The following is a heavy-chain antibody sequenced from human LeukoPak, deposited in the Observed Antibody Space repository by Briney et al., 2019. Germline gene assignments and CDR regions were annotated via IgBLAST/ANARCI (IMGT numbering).Heavy chain of an antibody. V-gene: IGHV4-34*01. CDR3: ARERSTGPRAFDI. CDR2: INHSGNT. D-gene: IGHD1-1*01. J-gene: IGHJ3*02. Sequence: SETLSLTCAVYGGSFSGYYWSWIRQPPGKGLEWIGEINHSGNTNYNPPLKSRVTISVDTSKNQFSLKLSSVTAADTAVYYCARERSTGPRAFDIWGQGTMVTVSS. CDR1: GGSFSGYY.